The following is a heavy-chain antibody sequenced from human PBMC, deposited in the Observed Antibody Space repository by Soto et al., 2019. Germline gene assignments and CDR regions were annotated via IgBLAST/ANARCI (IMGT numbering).Heavy chain of an antibody. CDR1: GGSISSHY. V-gene: IGHV4-59*08. J-gene: IGHJ4*02. CDR3: AGFKLHYYDY. D-gene: IGHD1-7*01. CDR2: IYYSGST. Sequence: SQTLSVTCSVAGGSISSHYWSRLRQPPGKGLEWIGYIYYSGSTNYNPSLKSRVTISVDTSKNQFSLKLSSVTAADTSVYYCAGFKLHYYDYWGQGTLVTVSS.